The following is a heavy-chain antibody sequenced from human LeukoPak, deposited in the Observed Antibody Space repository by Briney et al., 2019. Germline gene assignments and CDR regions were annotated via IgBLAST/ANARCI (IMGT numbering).Heavy chain of an antibody. V-gene: IGHV1-46*01. CDR3: ARGPHDGSGWYEF. J-gene: IGHJ5*01. Sequence: ASVKVSCKASGYTFTNNYMHWVRQPPGQGLEWMGIINPTGGSSSYAQKFQGRVTMTRDTSTSTVYMELSSLRSEDTAVYFCARGPHDGSGWYEFWGQGTLVTVSS. CDR1: GYTFTNNY. CDR2: INPTGGSS. D-gene: IGHD3-22*01.